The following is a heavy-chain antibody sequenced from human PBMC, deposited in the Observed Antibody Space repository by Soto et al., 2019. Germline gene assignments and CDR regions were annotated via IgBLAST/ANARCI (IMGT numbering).Heavy chain of an antibody. V-gene: IGHV4-59*08. Sequence: QVQLQESGPGLVKPSETLSLTCTVSGGSITNYYYSWIRQPPGKGLEWIGYIFHTGTTSYNPSLTSPVTLSXXXSXXQFSLKLISVTAADTAVYYCTTEAYDNSGSLAFDIWGPGTLVTVS. CDR2: IFHTGTT. CDR1: GGSITNYY. J-gene: IGHJ3*02. D-gene: IGHD3-22*01. CDR3: TTEAYDNSGSLAFDI.